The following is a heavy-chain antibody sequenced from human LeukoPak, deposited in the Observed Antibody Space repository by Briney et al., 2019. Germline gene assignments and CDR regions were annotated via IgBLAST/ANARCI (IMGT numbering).Heavy chain of an antibody. J-gene: IGHJ4*02. CDR3: ARLHSSGYYYYFDY. V-gene: IGHV5-51*01. CDR1: GYTFTSYW. D-gene: IGHD3-22*01. CDR2: IYPGDSDT. Sequence: KVSCKASGYTFTSYWIGWVRQMPGKGLEWMGIIYPGDSDTRYSPSFQGQVTISADKSISTAYLQWSSLKASDTAMYYCARLHSSGYYYYFDYWGQGTLVTVSS.